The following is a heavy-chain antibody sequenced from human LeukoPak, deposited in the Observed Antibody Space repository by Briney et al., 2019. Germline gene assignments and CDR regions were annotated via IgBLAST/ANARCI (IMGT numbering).Heavy chain of an antibody. CDR2: INPSGGST. CDR1: GYTFTSYY. J-gene: IGHJ4*02. D-gene: IGHD3-10*01. Sequence: ASVKVSCKASGYTFTSYYMHWVRQAPGQGLEWIGIINPSGGSTSYAQKFQGRVTMTRDTSTSTVYMELSSLRSEDTAVYYCASNYGSGSYFDYWGQGTLVTVSS. V-gene: IGHV1-46*03. CDR3: ASNYGSGSYFDY.